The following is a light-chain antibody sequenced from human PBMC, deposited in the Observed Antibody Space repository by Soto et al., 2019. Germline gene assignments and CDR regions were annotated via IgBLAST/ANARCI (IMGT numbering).Light chain of an antibody. V-gene: IGKV3-11*01. J-gene: IGKJ4*01. CDR1: RSVSSY. Sequence: EIVLTQSPATLSLSPGERATLSCRDSRSVSSYLAWYQQKPGQAPRLLIYDASNRATGIPARFSGSGSGTDFTLTISTLEPEDFAVYYCLQRSNWPPSVGVGTKVEIK. CDR3: LQRSNWPPS. CDR2: DAS.